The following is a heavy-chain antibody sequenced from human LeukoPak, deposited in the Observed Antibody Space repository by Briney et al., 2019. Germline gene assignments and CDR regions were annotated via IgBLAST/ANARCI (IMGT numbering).Heavy chain of an antibody. D-gene: IGHD6-19*01. CDR3: ARVQFQWFDP. V-gene: IGHV3-64*01. Sequence: GGSLRLSCAASGFTFSNYAMHWVRQAPGKGLEYVSAISSNGGSTYYANSVKGRFTIARDNSKKTLSLQMNNLRVEDTAVYYCARVQFQWFDPWGQGTLVTVSS. J-gene: IGHJ5*02. CDR1: GFTFSNYA. CDR2: ISSNGGST.